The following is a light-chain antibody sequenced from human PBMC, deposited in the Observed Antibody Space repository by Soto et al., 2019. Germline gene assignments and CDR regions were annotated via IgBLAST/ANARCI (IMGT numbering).Light chain of an antibody. CDR3: SSYTSSSTVV. J-gene: IGLJ2*01. CDR1: SSDVGGYNY. V-gene: IGLV2-14*01. CDR2: EVS. Sequence: QSALTQPASVSGSPGQSITISCTGTSSDVGGYNYVSWYQQHPGKAPKLMIYEVSNRPSGVSNRFSGSKSGNTASLTSSGLLAEDEADYYCSSYTSSSTVVFGGGTKLTVL.